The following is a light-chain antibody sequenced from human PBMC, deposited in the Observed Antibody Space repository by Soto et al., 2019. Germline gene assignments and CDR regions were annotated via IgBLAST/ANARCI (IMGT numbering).Light chain of an antibody. CDR3: SSYTSSSTLDVV. Sequence: QSALTQPASVSGPPGQSITISCTGTSSDVGGYNYVSWYQQHPGKAPKLIIYDVSNRPSGVSNRFSGSKSGNTASLTISGLQAEDEADYYCSSYTSSSTLDVVFGGGTKLTVL. CDR2: DVS. J-gene: IGLJ2*01. CDR1: SSDVGGYNY. V-gene: IGLV2-14*01.